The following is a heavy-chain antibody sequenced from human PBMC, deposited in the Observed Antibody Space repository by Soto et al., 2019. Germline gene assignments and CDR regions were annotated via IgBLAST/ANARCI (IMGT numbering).Heavy chain of an antibody. CDR1: GFTFSSYA. CDR3: AKLSRGGYYGSGSRDY. D-gene: IGHD3-10*01. J-gene: IGHJ4*02. Sequence: EVQLLESGGGLVQPGGSLRLSCAASGFTFSSYAMSWVRQAPGKGLEWVSAISGSGGSTYYADSVKGRFTISRDNSKNTLYLQMNSLRAEDTAVYYCAKLSRGGYYGSGSRDYWGQGTLVTVSS. CDR2: ISGSGGST. V-gene: IGHV3-23*01.